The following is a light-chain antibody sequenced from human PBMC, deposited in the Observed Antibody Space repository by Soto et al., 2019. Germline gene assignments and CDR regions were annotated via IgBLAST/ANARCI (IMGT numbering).Light chain of an antibody. CDR1: QGISGW. Sequence: DIQMTQSPSTRSASVGDRVTITCRASQGISGWLAWYQQKPGKAPKALIFQASSLEDGVPSRFSGSGSGTEFTLTISSLQPDDSATYYCQQYNSYLWTFGQGTKVEIK. V-gene: IGKV1-5*03. CDR2: QAS. J-gene: IGKJ1*01. CDR3: QQYNSYLWT.